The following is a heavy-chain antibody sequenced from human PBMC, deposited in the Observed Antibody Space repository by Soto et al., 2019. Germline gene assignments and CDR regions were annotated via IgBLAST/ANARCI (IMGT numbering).Heavy chain of an antibody. CDR1: GFTFSGCA. CDR2: ISYDGSNK. CDR3: ARDKRDLRFLEWLYYFDY. V-gene: IGHV3-30-3*01. J-gene: IGHJ4*02. Sequence: GGSLRLSCAASGFTFSGCAMHWVRQAPCKGLEWVAVISYDGSNKYYADSVKGRFTISRDNSKNTLYLQMNSLRAEDTAVYYCARDKRDLRFLEWLYYFDYWGQGTLVTVSS. D-gene: IGHD3-3*01.